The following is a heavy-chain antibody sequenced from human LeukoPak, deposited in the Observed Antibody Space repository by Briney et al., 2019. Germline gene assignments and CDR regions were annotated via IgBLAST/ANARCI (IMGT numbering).Heavy chain of an antibody. V-gene: IGHV3-30-3*01. CDR1: GFTFSSYA. Sequence: GGSLRLSCAASGFTFSSYAMHWVRQAPGKGLEWVAVISYDGSNKYYADSVKGRFTISRDNFKNTLYLQMNSLRAEDTAVYYCARAHLCRYGDYFDYWGQGTLVTVSS. CDR2: ISYDGSNK. D-gene: IGHD4-17*01. CDR3: ARAHLCRYGDYFDY. J-gene: IGHJ4*02.